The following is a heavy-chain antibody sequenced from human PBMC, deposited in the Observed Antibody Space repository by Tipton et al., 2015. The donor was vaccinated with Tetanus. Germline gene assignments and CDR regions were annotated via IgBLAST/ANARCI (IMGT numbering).Heavy chain of an antibody. J-gene: IGHJ6*02. CDR3: ARGRIAAPSYGMDV. CDR2: MNPNSGNT. Sequence: QLVQSGAEVKKPGASVKVSCKASGYTFTSYDINWVRQATGQGLEWMGWMNPNSGNTGYAQKFQGRVTMTRNTSISTAYMELSSRRSEDTAVYYCARGRIAAPSYGMDVWGQGTTVTVSS. D-gene: IGHD6-13*01. V-gene: IGHV1-8*01. CDR1: GYTFTSYD.